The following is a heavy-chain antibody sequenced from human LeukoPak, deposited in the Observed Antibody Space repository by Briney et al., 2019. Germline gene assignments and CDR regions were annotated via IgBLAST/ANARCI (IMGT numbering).Heavy chain of an antibody. D-gene: IGHD3-22*01. V-gene: IGHV3-30*18. CDR3: AKDESYYYDSSGYLY. Sequence: GGSLRLSCAASGFTFSSYGMHWVRQAPGKGLEWVAVISYDGSNKYYADSVKGRFTISRDNSKNTLYLQMNSLRAEDTAVYYCAKDESYYYDSSGYLYWGQGTLVTVSS. CDR1: GFTFSSYG. CDR2: ISYDGSNK. J-gene: IGHJ4*02.